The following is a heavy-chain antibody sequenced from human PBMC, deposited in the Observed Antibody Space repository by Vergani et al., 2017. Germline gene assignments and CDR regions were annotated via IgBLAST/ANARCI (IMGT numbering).Heavy chain of an antibody. J-gene: IGHJ6*02. V-gene: IGHV1-69*02. CDR1: GGTFSSYT. D-gene: IGHD3-22*01. CDR2: IIPILGIA. Sequence: QVQLVHSGAEVKKPGSSVKVSCKASGGTFSSYTISWVRQAPGQGLEWMGRIIPILGIANYAQKFQGRVTITADKSTSTAYMELSSLRSEDTAVYYCASITLPYYYDSSGYYSYYYGMDVWGQGTTVTVSS. CDR3: ASITLPYYYDSSGYYSYYYGMDV.